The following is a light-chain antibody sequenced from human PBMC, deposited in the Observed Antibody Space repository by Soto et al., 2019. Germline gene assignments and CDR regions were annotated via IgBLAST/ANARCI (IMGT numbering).Light chain of an antibody. CDR1: QSISSW. CDR2: KAS. Sequence: DIQMTQSPSTLSASVEDRVTITCRASQSISSWLAWYQQKPGKAPKLLIFKASSLQSVVPSRFSGSGTGTEFTLTISSLQPDDFATYYCQQYSTFSLSFGGGTKVEIK. CDR3: QQYSTFSLS. J-gene: IGKJ4*01. V-gene: IGKV1-5*03.